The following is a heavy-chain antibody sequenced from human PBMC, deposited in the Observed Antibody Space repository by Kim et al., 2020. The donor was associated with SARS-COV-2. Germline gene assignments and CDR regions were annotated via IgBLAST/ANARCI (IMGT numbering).Heavy chain of an antibody. D-gene: IGHD2-8*01. V-gene: IGHV3-23*01. CDR3: AKAPGYCTNGVCYRYWYFDL. Sequence: GSLRLSCAASGFTFSSYAMSWVRQAPGKGLEWVSAISGSGGSTYYADSVKGRFTISRDNSKNTLYLQMNSLRAEDTAVYYCAKAPGYCTNGVCYRYWYFDLWGRGTLVTVSS. CDR1: GFTFSSYA. J-gene: IGHJ2*01. CDR2: ISGSGGST.